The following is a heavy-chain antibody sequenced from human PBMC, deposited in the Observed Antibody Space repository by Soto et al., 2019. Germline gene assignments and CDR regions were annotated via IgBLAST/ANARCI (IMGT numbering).Heavy chain of an antibody. CDR2: INHSGST. J-gene: IGHJ5*02. CDR3: ARGKEYNWFDP. CDR1: GGSFSGYY. V-gene: IGHV4-34*01. D-gene: IGHD3-10*01. Sequence: SETLSLTCAVYGGSFSGYYWSWIRQPPGKGLEWIGEINHSGSTNYNPSLKSRVTISVDTSKNQFSLKLSSVTAADTAVYYCARGKEYNWFDPWGQGTLVTVSS.